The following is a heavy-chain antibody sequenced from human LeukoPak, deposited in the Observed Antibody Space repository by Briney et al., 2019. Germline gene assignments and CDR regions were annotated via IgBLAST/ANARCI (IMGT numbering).Heavy chain of an antibody. CDR2: INPSGGST. J-gene: IGHJ6*04. V-gene: IGHV1-46*02. Sequence: ASVKVSCKASGYTFNTYGITWVRQAPGQGLEWMGIINPSGGSTSYAQKFQGRVTMTRDMSTSTVYMELSSLRSEDTAVCYCAREMGGLNYYGSGSPPDVWGKGTTVTVSS. CDR1: GYTFNTYG. CDR3: AREMGGLNYYGSGSPPDV. D-gene: IGHD3-10*01.